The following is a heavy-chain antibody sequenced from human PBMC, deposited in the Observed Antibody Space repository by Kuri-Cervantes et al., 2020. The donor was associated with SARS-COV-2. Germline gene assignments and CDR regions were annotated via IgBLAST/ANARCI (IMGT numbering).Heavy chain of an antibody. CDR2: IWYDGSNK. CDR1: GVTFSSYG. V-gene: IGHV3-33*01. D-gene: IGHD3-10*01. CDR3: ARDGGPNYYGSGSYHPYYYYMDV. Sequence: GGSLRLSCAASGVTFSSYGMHWVRQAPGKGLEWVAVIWYDGSNKYYADSVKGRFTISRDNSKNTLYLQMNSLRAEDTAVYYCARDGGPNYYGSGSYHPYYYYMDVWGKGNTVTVSS. J-gene: IGHJ6*03.